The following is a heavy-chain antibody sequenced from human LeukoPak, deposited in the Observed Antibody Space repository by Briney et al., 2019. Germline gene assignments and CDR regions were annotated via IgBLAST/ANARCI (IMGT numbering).Heavy chain of an antibody. CDR2: IYSGGST. Sequence: GGSLRLSCAASGFTVSSNYMSWVRQAPGKGLEWVSVIYSGGSTFYADSVKGRFTISRDNSKNTLYLQMNSLRAEDTAVYYCARDRSSCYDYWGQGTLVTVSS. V-gene: IGHV3-66*01. D-gene: IGHD6-13*01. CDR3: ARDRSSCYDY. CDR1: GFTVSSNY. J-gene: IGHJ4*02.